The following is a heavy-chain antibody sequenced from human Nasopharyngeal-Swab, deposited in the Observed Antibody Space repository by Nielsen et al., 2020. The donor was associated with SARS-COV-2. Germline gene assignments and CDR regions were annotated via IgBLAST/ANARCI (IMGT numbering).Heavy chain of an antibody. V-gene: IGHV3-49*04. CDR3: TRETRIAVAGTLLYYYYYYMDV. J-gene: IGHJ6*03. CDR1: GFTFGDYA. D-gene: IGHD6-19*01. Sequence: GESLKISCTASGFTFGDYAMSWVRQAPGKGLEWVGFIRSKAYGGTTEYAASVKGGFTISRDDSKSIAYLQMNSLKTEDTAVYYCTRETRIAVAGTLLYYYYYYMDVWGKGTTVTVSS. CDR2: IRSKAYGGTT.